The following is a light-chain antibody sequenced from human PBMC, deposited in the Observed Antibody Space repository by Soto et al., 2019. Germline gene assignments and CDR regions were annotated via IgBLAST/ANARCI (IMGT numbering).Light chain of an antibody. CDR1: QSVGTY. J-gene: IGKJ4*01. Sequence: EIVLTQSPGTLSLSPGETATLSCTTSQSVGTYLAWYQQKPGQAPRLLMYGASSRATVIPDRFSGSGSGTDFTLTISRLEPEDLAVYYCQQYVSIPLTFGGGTKVDIK. V-gene: IGKV3-20*01. CDR3: QQYVSIPLT. CDR2: GAS.